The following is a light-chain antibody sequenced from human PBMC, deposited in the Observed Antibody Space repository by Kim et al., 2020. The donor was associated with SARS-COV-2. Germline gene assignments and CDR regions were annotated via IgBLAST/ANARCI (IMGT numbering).Light chain of an antibody. CDR1: NIGRKN. Sequence: SYELTQPLSVSVALGQTAKITCGGSNIGRKNVHWYQQKPGQAPVLVIYRDDYRPSGIPERFSGPNSGNTATLTISRAQAGDEADYYCHIWDSRSYVFGTG. CDR2: RDD. CDR3: HIWDSRSYV. J-gene: IGLJ1*01. V-gene: IGLV3-9*01.